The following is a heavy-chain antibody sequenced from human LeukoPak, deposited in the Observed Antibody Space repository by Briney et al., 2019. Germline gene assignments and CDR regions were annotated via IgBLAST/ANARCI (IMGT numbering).Heavy chain of an antibody. CDR2: IYHSGTA. J-gene: IGHJ4*02. CDR1: GYSISSGYY. V-gene: IGHV4-38-2*02. Sequence: SETLSLTCAVSGYSISSGYYWAWIRQSPGKGLECIGSIYHSGTAYYNPSLKSRVTISVGTSKNQFSLKLRSVTAADTAVYFCARERYYGSGGLFDYWGQGTLVTVSS. D-gene: IGHD3-10*01. CDR3: ARERYYGSGGLFDY.